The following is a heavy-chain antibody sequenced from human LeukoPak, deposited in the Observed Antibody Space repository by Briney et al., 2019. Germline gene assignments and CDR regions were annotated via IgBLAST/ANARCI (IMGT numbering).Heavy chain of an antibody. D-gene: IGHD6-19*01. CDR3: AKDIDWLAFED. J-gene: IGHJ4*02. CDR1: GFISSDYS. CDR2: TLYDGTMA. V-gene: IGHV3-30*04. Sequence: PGRSLRLSCAASGFISSDYSLHWVRQAPGKELEWVAVTLYDGTMAYYADSVKGRFTISRDNSENTVYLQMNSLRVEDTALYYCAKDIDWLAFEDWGQGTLVTVSS.